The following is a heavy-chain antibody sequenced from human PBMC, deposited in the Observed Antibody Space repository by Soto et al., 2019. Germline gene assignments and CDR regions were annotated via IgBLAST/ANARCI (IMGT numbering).Heavy chain of an antibody. V-gene: IGHV1-69*01. CDR1: GGSVSNSA. Sequence: QVQLVQSGSEVKKPGSSARVSCKASGGSVSNSAISWLRQAPGQGLEWMGGIIPIFGPAIYARKFQGRFTISADESTGTAYMELNNVRSDDTAVYYCGRGSSLTKVEYWGQGTLVTVSS. J-gene: IGHJ4*02. D-gene: IGHD6-6*01. CDR3: GRGSSLTKVEY. CDR2: IIPIFGPA.